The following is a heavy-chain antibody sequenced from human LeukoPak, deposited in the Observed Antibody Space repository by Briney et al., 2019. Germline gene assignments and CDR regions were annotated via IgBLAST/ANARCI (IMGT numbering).Heavy chain of an antibody. Sequence: PGGSLRLSCAASGFTFSSYSMNWVRQAPGKGLEWVSSISSSSGYIYYADSVKGRFTISRDNAKNSLYLQMNSLRAEDTAVYYCAGSVFGVVYMFDPWGQGTLVTVPS. CDR1: GFTFSSYS. J-gene: IGHJ5*02. D-gene: IGHD3-3*02. CDR3: AGSVFGVVYMFDP. CDR2: ISSSSGYI. V-gene: IGHV3-21*01.